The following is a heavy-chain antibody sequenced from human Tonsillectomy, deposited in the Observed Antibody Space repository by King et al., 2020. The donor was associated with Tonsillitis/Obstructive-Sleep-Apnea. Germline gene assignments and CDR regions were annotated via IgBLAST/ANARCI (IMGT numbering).Heavy chain of an antibody. D-gene: IGHD5-24*01. J-gene: IGHJ6*02. CDR2: IYTSGST. CDR1: GGSISSYY. CDR3: ERGGMATIINYYYGMDV. V-gene: IGHV4-4*07. Sequence: QLQESGPGLVKPSETLSLTCTVSGGSISSYYWSWIRQPAGKGLEWIGRIYTSGSTNYNPSLKSRVTMSVETSKNQFSLKLSSVTAADTAVYYSERGGMATIINYYYGMDVWGQGTTVTVSS.